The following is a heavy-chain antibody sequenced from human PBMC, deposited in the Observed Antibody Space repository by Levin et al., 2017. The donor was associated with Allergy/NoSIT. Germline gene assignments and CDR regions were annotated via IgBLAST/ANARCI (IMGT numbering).Heavy chain of an antibody. J-gene: IGHJ4*02. Sequence: GGSLRLSCAASGFTFSSYWMHWVRQAPGEGLVWVSRIQNDGSTTNYADSVKGRFTISRDNAKNTLYLQMNSLRAEDTAVYYCASLQPDAGRYFDSWGQGTLVTVSS. CDR1: GFTFSSYW. CDR2: IQNDGSTT. CDR3: ASLQPDAGRYFDS. V-gene: IGHV3-74*01. D-gene: IGHD4-11*01.